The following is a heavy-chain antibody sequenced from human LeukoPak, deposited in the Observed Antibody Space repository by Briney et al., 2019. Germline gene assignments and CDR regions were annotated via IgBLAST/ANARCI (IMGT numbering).Heavy chain of an antibody. Sequence: ASVKVSCKASGYTFTSYGISWVRQAPGQGLEWMGWISAYNGNTNYAQKLQDRVTMTTDTSTSTAYMEPRSLRSDDTAVYYCARDGKMATPKSTLGYWGQGTLVTVSS. V-gene: IGHV1-18*01. CDR3: ARDGKMATPKSTLGY. CDR2: ISAYNGNT. D-gene: IGHD5-24*01. J-gene: IGHJ4*02. CDR1: GYTFTSYG.